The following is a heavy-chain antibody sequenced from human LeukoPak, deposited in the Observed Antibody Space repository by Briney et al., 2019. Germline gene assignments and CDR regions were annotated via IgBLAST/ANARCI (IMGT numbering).Heavy chain of an antibody. CDR1: GGSISSSSYY. CDR3: ARQNRLGGPRFDY. D-gene: IGHD3-10*01. Sequence: KAAETLSLTCTISGGSISSSSYYWGRIRQPPGKGLEWIGSKNYSGSTYLNPSLKRRITISVDTSKKQFFLTNSSVTAGEPAVYYCARQNRLGGPRFDYWAQGTGLTVSS. CDR2: KNYSGST. V-gene: IGHV4-39*01. J-gene: IGHJ4*02.